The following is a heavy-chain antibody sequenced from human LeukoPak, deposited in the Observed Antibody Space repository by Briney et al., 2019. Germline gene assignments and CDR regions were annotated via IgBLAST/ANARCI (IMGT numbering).Heavy chain of an antibody. D-gene: IGHD3-16*01. CDR1: GVSISSTNYF. V-gene: IGHV4-39*07. CDR2: LLYSGFT. Sequence: SETLSLTCSVSGVSISSTNYFWGWIRQPPGKGLEWIGGLLYSGFTYYHPSLKSRVSISVDTSKNQFSLKLTSVTAADTAVYFCFADRGGDQGDSWGQGTLVTVSS. CDR3: FADRGGDQGDS. J-gene: IGHJ4*02.